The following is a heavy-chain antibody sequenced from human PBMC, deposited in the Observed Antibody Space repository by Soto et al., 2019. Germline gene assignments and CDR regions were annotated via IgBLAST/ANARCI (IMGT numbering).Heavy chain of an antibody. CDR2: INAGNATA. J-gene: IGHJ4*02. V-gene: IGHV1-3*01. CDR1: GDTFNNYA. CDR3: ASPTYYYDSSGYPSVYYFDY. D-gene: IGHD3-22*01. Sequence: ASVKVSCKASGDTFNNYAIRCVRQAKGQGLEWMGWINAGNATANYSQKFQDRVTITADKSASTTYMDLSSLRSEDTAVYYCASPTYYYDSSGYPSVYYFDYWGQGTLVTVSS.